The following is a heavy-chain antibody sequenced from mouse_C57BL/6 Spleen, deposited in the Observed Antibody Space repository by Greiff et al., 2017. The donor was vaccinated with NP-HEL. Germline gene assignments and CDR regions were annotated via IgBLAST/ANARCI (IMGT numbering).Heavy chain of an antibody. Sequence: VQLQQSGAELVKPGASVKISCKASGYAFSSYWMNWVKQRPGKGLEWIGQIYPGDGDTNYNGKFKGKATLTADKSSSTAYMQLSSLTSEDSAVYCCARSGNYYGSNDYWGQGTTLTVSS. CDR3: ARSGNYYGSNDY. CDR2: IYPGDGDT. V-gene: IGHV1-80*01. J-gene: IGHJ2*01. D-gene: IGHD1-1*01. CDR1: GYAFSSYW.